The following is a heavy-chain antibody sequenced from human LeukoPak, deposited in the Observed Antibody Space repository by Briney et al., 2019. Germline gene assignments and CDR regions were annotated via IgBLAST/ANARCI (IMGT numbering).Heavy chain of an antibody. D-gene: IGHD3-10*01. Sequence: PSETLSLTFTVSGGSINYYYWSWIRQPAGEGLEWVWRIYTSGSTNYNPSLKSRVTMSVDTSKNQFSLKLSSVTAADMAVYYCARWGSGSYYASFDYWGQGTLVTVSS. CDR2: IYTSGST. CDR1: GGSINYYY. V-gene: IGHV4-4*07. J-gene: IGHJ4*02. CDR3: ARWGSGSYYASFDY.